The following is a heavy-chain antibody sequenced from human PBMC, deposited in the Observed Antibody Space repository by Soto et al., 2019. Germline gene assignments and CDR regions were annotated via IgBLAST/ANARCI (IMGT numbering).Heavy chain of an antibody. V-gene: IGHV3-30*03. CDR2: TSYDGSNK. D-gene: IGHD6-13*01. J-gene: IGHJ3*02. Sequence: GGSLRLSCAASGFTFSTYGMHWVRQAPGKGLEWVALTSYDGSNKYYADSVKGRFTISRDNSQNTLYLQMNSLRPEDTAVYYCARERKQGAFDIWGQGTMVTVSS. CDR1: GFTFSTYG. CDR3: ARERKQGAFDI.